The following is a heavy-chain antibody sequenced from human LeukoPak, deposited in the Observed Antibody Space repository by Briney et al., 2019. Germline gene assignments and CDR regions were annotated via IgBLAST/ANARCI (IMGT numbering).Heavy chain of an antibody. CDR1: GFTFSSYA. CDR2: ISYDGSNK. Sequence: PGRSLRLSCAASGFTFSSYAMHWVRQAPGKGLEWVAVISYDGSNKYYADSVKGRFTISRDNSKNTLYLQMNSLRAEDTAVYYCVRDANYHDGSNYYDVLDIWGQGTMVTVSS. J-gene: IGHJ3*02. V-gene: IGHV3-30-3*01. D-gene: IGHD3-22*01. CDR3: VRDANYHDGSNYYDVLDI.